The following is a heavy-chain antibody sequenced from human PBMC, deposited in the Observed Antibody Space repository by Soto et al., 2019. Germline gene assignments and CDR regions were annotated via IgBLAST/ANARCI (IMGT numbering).Heavy chain of an antibody. V-gene: IGHV3-11*05. D-gene: IGHD3-10*01. CDR3: ARGGETTMVRGVITSWFDP. J-gene: IGHJ5*02. CDR2: ISSSSSYT. CDR1: GFTFSDYY. Sequence: QVQLVESGGGLVKPGGSLRLSCAASGFTFSDYYMSWIRQAPGKGLEWVSYISSSSSYTNYADSVKGRFTISRDNAKNSLYLQMNSLTADDTAVYYWARGGETTMVRGVITSWFDPWGQGTLVTVSS.